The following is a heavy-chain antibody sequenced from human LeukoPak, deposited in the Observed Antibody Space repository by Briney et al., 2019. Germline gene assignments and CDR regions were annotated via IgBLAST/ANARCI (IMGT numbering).Heavy chain of an antibody. Sequence: WSWIXXXPGKGLEXXGDIYYSGSTNYNPSLKSRVTISVDTSKNQFSLKLSSVTAADTAVYYCARGKVRIYYDSSGYYSPFDYWGQGTLVTVSS. J-gene: IGHJ4*02. V-gene: IGHV4-59*12. CDR2: IYYSGST. CDR3: ARGKVRIYYDSSGYYSPFDY. D-gene: IGHD3-22*01.